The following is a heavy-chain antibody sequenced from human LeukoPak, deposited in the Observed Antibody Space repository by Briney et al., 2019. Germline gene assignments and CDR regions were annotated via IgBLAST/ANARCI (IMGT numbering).Heavy chain of an antibody. J-gene: IGHJ4*02. CDR2: IYPGDSDT. V-gene: IGHV5-51*01. CDR3: ATVLGSGTYYPVEYFDY. D-gene: IGHD3-10*01. Sequence: GESLKISCKGSGYSFTSYWIGWVRQMPGKGLEWMGIIYPGDSDTRYSPSFQGQVSISADKSINTAYLQWRSLQSSDTAMYYCATVLGSGTYYPVEYFDYWGQGTLVTVSS. CDR1: GYSFTSYW.